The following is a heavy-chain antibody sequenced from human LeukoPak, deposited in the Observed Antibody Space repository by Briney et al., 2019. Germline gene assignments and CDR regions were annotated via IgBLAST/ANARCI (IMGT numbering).Heavy chain of an antibody. J-gene: IGHJ4*02. Sequence: SETLSLTCTVSGGSISSGSYYWSWIRQPAGKGLEWIGRIYTSGSTNYNPSLKSRVAISVDTSKNQFPLKLSSVTAADTAVYYCAGAPILYYDFWSASDYWGQGTLVTVSS. CDR3: AGAPILYYDFWSASDY. D-gene: IGHD3-3*01. CDR1: GGSISSGSYY. V-gene: IGHV4-61*02. CDR2: IYTSGST.